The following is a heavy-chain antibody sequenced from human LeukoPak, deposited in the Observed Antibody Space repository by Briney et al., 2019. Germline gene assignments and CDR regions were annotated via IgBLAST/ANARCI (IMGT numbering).Heavy chain of an antibody. CDR3: ARDSVWGVIYDY. CDR2: ISYDGITE. Sequence: PGRSLRLSCAASGFAFSSYAMHWVRQAPGKGLEWVAIISYDGITESYSDSVKGRFTISRDNFKNTLYLQMNSLRGEDTAVYYCARDSVWGVIYDYWGQGILVTVSS. V-gene: IGHV3-30*04. J-gene: IGHJ4*02. D-gene: IGHD3-16*01. CDR1: GFAFSSYA.